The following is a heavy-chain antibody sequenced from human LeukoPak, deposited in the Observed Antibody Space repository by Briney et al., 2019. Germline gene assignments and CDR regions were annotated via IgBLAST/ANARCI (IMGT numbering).Heavy chain of an antibody. V-gene: IGHV3-74*01. D-gene: IGHD2-2*01. J-gene: IGHJ4*02. CDR3: ARGGPAAATPI. CDR2: INSDGSST. CDR1: GFTFSSYW. Sequence: GGSLRLSCATSGFTFSSYWMHWVRQAPGKGLVWVSRINSDGSSTTYADSVKGRFTISRDNAKNALYVQLSSLRAEDTAVYYCARGGPAAATPIWGQGTLVTVSS.